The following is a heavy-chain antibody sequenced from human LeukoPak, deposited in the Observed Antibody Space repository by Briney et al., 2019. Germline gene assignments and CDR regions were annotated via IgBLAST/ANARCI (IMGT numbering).Heavy chain of an antibody. V-gene: IGHV4-61*02. J-gene: IGHJ4*02. D-gene: IGHD3-22*01. CDR2: TFTTGST. CDR1: GGSISSASYY. CDR3: ARVGDYDSSGYIIDY. Sequence: SQTLSLTCSVSGGSISSASYYWSWIRQPAGKGLEWIGRTFTTGSTKYNPSLKSRVTMSLDTSKNQFSLRLSSVTAADTAVYYCARVGDYDSSGYIIDYWGQGTLVTVSS.